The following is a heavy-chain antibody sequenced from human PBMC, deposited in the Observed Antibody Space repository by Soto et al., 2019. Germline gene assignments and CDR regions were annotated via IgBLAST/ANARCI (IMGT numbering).Heavy chain of an antibody. J-gene: IGHJ6*02. CDR1: GGSISGDYYH. CDR2: VFHSGSV. CDR3: AREDDGGDRDYYGLDV. Sequence: QVQLQQSGPGLVKPSQTLSLTCTVSGGSISGDYYHWTWIRQSPGKGLEWIGYVFHSGSVLYNPSLKSRLNISVDTSKNQFSLRLSSVTAADTAVYFCAREDDGGDRDYYGLDVWGQGTTDTVSS. D-gene: IGHD2-21*02. V-gene: IGHV4-30-4*08.